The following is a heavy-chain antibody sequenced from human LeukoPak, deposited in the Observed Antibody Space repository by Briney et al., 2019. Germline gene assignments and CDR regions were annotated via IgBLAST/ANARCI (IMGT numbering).Heavy chain of an antibody. CDR2: IYTSGST. CDR1: GGSISSYY. J-gene: IGHJ3*02. D-gene: IGHD3-10*01. CDR3: ARVVGRMVRGVIGAFDI. Sequence: PSETLSLTCTVSGGSISSYYWSWIRQPAGKGLEWIGRIYTSGSTNYNPSLKSRVTMSVDTSKNQFSLKLSSVTAADTDVYYCARVVGRMVRGVIGAFDIWGQGTMVTVSS. V-gene: IGHV4-4*07.